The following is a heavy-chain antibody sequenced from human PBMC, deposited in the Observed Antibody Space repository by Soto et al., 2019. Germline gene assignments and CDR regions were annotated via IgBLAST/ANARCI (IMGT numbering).Heavy chain of an antibody. D-gene: IGHD6-6*01. CDR2: IIPIFGTA. CDR1: GGTFSSYA. V-gene: IGHV1-69*13. Sequence: SVKVSCKASGGTFSSYAISWVRPAPGQGLEWMGGIIPIFGTANYAQKFQGRVTITADESTSTAYMELSSLRSEDTAVYYCARGAGDGSSSTDYFDYWGQGTLVTVSS. J-gene: IGHJ4*02. CDR3: ARGAGDGSSSTDYFDY.